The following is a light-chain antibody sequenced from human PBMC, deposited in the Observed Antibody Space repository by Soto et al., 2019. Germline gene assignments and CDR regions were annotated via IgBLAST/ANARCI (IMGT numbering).Light chain of an antibody. CDR1: SSNIGNNY. V-gene: IGLV1-51*02. Sequence: QSVLTQPPSVSAAPGQTVTISCSGSSSNIGNNYVSWYQQLPGTAPKLLIYENNKRPSGIPDRFSGSKSGTSATLGITGLQTGDEARYYCGTWDSSLSAFVFGTGTKLTVL. J-gene: IGLJ1*01. CDR2: ENN. CDR3: GTWDSSLSAFV.